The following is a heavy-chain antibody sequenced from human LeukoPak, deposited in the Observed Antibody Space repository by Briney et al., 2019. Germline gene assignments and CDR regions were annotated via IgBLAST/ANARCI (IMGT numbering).Heavy chain of an antibody. CDR2: INPNSGGT. CDR3: ARFLTLGYYDSSGYDY. CDR1: GYTFTGYY. V-gene: IGHV1-2*06. J-gene: IGHJ4*02. D-gene: IGHD3-22*01. Sequence: GASVKVSCKASGYTFTGYYMHWVRQAPGQGLEWMGRINPNSGGTNYAQKFQGRVTRTRDTSISTAYMELSRLRSDDTAVYYCARFLTLGYYDSSGYDYWGQGTLVTVSS.